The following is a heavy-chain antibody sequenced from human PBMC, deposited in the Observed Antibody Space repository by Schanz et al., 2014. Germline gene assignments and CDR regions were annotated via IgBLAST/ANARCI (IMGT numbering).Heavy chain of an antibody. CDR2: ISGSGAST. V-gene: IGHV3-23*01. CDR1: GFSFSSYA. Sequence: EAQLLESGGGLVQPGGSLRLSCATSGFSFSSYAINWVRQAPGKGLEWVSGISGSGASTYYADSVKGRFTISRDNSNKTVDLQMNSLRAEDTAVYYCARVKYCTITRCYRTEAEGIYYMDVWGKGTTVTVSS. CDR3: ARVKYCTITRCYRTEAEGIYYMDV. D-gene: IGHD2-2*01. J-gene: IGHJ6*03.